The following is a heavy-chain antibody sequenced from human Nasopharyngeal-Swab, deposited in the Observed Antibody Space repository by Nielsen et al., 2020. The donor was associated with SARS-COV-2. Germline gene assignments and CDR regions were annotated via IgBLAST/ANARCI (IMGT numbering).Heavy chain of an antibody. CDR2: VSGRSGNF. J-gene: IGHJ4*02. CDR3: ARSPYISSWYYFDY. CDR1: GFTFSSYA. D-gene: IGHD6-13*01. V-gene: IGHV3-23*01. Sequence: GESLKISCAASGFTFSSYAMSWVRQAPGKGLEWVSTVSGRSGNFYYADSVKGRFTISTDNSKNTLYLQMNSLAAEDTAVYYCARSPYISSWYYFDYWGQGSLVTVSS.